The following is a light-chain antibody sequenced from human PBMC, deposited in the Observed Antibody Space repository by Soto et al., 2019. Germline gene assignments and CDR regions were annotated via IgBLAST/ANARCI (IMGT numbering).Light chain of an antibody. CDR3: QQRSNWPPYN. V-gene: IGKV3-11*01. CDR1: QSVSRY. J-gene: IGKJ2*01. CDR2: DAS. Sequence: PGERATLSCMASQSVSRYLAWYQQKPGQAPRLLIYDASNRATGIPARFSGSVSATDFTLTISSLEPEDFAVYYCQQRSNWPPYNFGQGTKLEIK.